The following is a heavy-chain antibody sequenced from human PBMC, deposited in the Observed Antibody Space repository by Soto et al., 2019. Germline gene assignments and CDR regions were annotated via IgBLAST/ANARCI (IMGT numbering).Heavy chain of an antibody. CDR1: GFTFRNYW. CDR2: ISDYGRV. J-gene: IGHJ4*02. V-gene: IGHV3-74*01. D-gene: IGHD3-3*01. CDR3: ARGGVEPFDY. Sequence: GGTLRLSCAASGFTFRNYWMHWVRQAPGKGLVWVSRISDYGRVNYADSVEGRFTISRDDAKSELYLQMSSLRLEDTAVYYCARGGVEPFDYWGQGALVTVSS.